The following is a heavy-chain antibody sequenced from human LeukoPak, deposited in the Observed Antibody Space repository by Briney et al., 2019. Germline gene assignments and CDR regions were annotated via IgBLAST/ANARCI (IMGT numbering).Heavy chain of an antibody. J-gene: IGHJ4*02. CDR3: ASGGQLAPFDY. Sequence: TASETLSLTCAVSGGSISTNNWWTWVRQPPGKGLEWIGEIHHSGSTDYNPSLKSRVTISPDKSKNQFSLKLSSVTAADTAVYYCASGGQLAPFDYWGQGTLVTVSS. V-gene: IGHV4-4*02. CDR2: IHHSGST. D-gene: IGHD6-13*01. CDR1: GGSISTNNW.